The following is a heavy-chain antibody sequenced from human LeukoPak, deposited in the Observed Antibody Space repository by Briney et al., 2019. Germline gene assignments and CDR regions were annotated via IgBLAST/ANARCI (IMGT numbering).Heavy chain of an antibody. CDR3: AKDIGYSYDVDAFDI. CDR2: IGPSSSISYLST. J-gene: IGHJ3*02. CDR1: GFSLGDFN. V-gene: IGHV3-48*01. Sequence: QPGGSLRLSCVAYGFSLGDFNMIWVRQAPGKGLEWLSYIGPSSSISYLSTYYAQSTKGRFTISRDIASNSLFLQMSSLRAEDTAVYYCAKDIGYSYDVDAFDIWGQGTMVTVSS. D-gene: IGHD5-18*01.